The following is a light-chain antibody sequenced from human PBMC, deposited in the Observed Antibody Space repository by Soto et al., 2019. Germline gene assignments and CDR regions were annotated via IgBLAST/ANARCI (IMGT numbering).Light chain of an antibody. J-gene: IGLJ1*01. V-gene: IGLV2-23*01. Sequence: QSVLTQPASVSGSPGQSIAISCTGTSSDVGSYNLVSWYQQHPGKAPKLMIYEDTKRPSGVSDRFSGSKSGNTASLTISGLQAEDEADYYCCSYATSSTYVFGTGTKVNV. CDR3: CSYATSSTYV. CDR2: EDT. CDR1: SSDVGSYNL.